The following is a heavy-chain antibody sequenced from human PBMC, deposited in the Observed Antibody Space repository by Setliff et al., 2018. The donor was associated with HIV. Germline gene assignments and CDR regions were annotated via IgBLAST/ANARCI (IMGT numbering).Heavy chain of an antibody. D-gene: IGHD3-16*01. CDR3: ARVPRRMGAFDS. CDR1: GGSISSSSYY. Sequence: KTSETLSLTCSVSGGSISSSSYYWGWIRQPPGKGLEWIGYISYTGSMSYNPSLKSRVTISVDTSKNQFSLNLNSVTAAGTAVYYCARVPRRMGAFDSWGQGTLVTVSS. J-gene: IGHJ4*02. V-gene: IGHV4-31*03. CDR2: ISYTGSM.